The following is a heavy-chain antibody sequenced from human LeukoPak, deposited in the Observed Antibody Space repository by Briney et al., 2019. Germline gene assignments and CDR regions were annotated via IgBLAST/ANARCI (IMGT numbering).Heavy chain of an antibody. CDR2: IYSGGST. J-gene: IGHJ3*02. D-gene: IGHD3-22*01. CDR3: AINYRRLRYYDALTKRGAFDI. Sequence: GGSLRLSCAASGFTVSSNYMSWVRQAPGKGLEWVSVIYSGGSTYYADSVKGRFTISRDNSKNTLYLQMNSLRAEDTAVYYCAINYRRLRYYDALTKRGAFDIWGQGTMVTVSS. V-gene: IGHV3-66*01. CDR1: GFTVSSNY.